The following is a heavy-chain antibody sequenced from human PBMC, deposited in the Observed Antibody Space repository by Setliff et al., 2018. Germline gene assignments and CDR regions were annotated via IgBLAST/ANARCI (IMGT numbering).Heavy chain of an antibody. CDR3: ARDRYYNSWSGTSITAPHDAFDI. V-gene: IGHV1-8*01. CDR1: GYTFINYD. D-gene: IGHD3-3*01. CDR2: MNPNSGNT. J-gene: IGHJ3*02. Sequence: GASVKVSCKASGYTFINYDINWVRQATGQGLEWMGWMNPNSGNTGYAQKFQGRVTMTRNTSISTAYMELSSLRSDDTAVYYCARDRYYNSWSGTSITAPHDAFDIWGQGTMVTVSS.